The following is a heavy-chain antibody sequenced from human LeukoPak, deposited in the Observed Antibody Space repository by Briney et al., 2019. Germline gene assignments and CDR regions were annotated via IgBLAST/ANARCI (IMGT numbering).Heavy chain of an antibody. Sequence: ASETLSLTCTVSGGSISSYYWSWIRQPAGKGLEWIGRIYTTGSTNYNPSLKSRVTISVDTSKNQFSLKLSSVTAADTAVYYCARGGYSSSHFDYWGQGTLVTVSS. CDR1: GGSISSYY. CDR3: ARGGYSSSHFDY. CDR2: IYTTGST. D-gene: IGHD6-6*01. J-gene: IGHJ4*02. V-gene: IGHV4-4*07.